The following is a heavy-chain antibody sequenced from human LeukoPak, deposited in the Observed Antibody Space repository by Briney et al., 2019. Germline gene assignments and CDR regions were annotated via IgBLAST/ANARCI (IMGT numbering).Heavy chain of an antibody. CDR2: INPSGGST. D-gene: IGHD3-22*01. V-gene: IGHV1-46*01. Sequence: ASVKVSCKASGYTFTSYYMHWVRQAPGQGLEWTGIINPSGGSTSYAQKFQGRVTMTRDMSTSTVYMELSSLRSEDTAVYYCARAQDYYDSSGYPTYWGQGTLVTVSS. J-gene: IGHJ4*02. CDR1: GYTFTSYY. CDR3: ARAQDYYDSSGYPTY.